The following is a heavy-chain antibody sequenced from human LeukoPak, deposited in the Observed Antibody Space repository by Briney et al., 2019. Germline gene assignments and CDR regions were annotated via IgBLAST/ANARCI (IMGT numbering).Heavy chain of an antibody. Sequence: GGSLRLSCAASGFTFSDYYMSWIRQAPGKGLEWVSYISSSGSTIYYADSVKGRFTISRDSAKNSLYLQMNSLRAEDTAVYYCARDLEGYSWAFDYWGQGTLVTVSS. D-gene: IGHD5-18*01. V-gene: IGHV3-11*01. CDR2: ISSSGSTI. J-gene: IGHJ4*02. CDR3: ARDLEGYSWAFDY. CDR1: GFTFSDYY.